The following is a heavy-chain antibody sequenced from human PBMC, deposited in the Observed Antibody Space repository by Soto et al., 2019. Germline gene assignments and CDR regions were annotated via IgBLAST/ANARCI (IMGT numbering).Heavy chain of an antibody. CDR3: ARSAVRWYYYYGMDV. CDR2: INHSGST. D-gene: IGHD2-2*01. CDR1: GGSFSGYY. J-gene: IGHJ6*02. Sequence: SETLSLTCAVYGGSFSGYYWSWIRQPPGKGLEWIGEINHSGSTNYNPSLKSRVTISVDTSKNQFSLKLSSVTAADTAVYYCARSAVRWYYYYGMDVWGQGTTVTVSS. V-gene: IGHV4-34*01.